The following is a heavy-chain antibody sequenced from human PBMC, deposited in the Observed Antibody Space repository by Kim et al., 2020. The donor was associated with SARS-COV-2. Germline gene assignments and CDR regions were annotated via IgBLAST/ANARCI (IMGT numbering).Heavy chain of an antibody. CDR3: AKDRYRGWSAGGNYYGM. CDR2: ISYDGSNK. CDR1: GFTFSSYG. V-gene: IGHV3-30*18. J-gene: IGHJ6*01. Sequence: GGSLRLSCAASGFTFSSYGMHWVRQAPGKGLEWVAVISYDGSNKYYADSVKGRFTISRDNSKNTLYLQMNSLRAEDTAVYYCAKDRYRGWSAGGNYYGM. D-gene: IGHD6-19*01.